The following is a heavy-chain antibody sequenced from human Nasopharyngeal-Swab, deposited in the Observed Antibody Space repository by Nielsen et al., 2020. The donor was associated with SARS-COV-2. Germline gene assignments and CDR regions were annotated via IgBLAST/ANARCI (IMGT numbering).Heavy chain of an antibody. Sequence: WVRQAPGQGLEWMGWISAYNGNTNYAQKLQGRVTMTTDTSTSTAYMELRSLRSDDTAVYYCARVDCGDYGRWSWGAKRYYGMDVWGQGTTVTVSS. J-gene: IGHJ6*02. CDR2: ISAYNGNT. CDR3: ARVDCGDYGRWSWGAKRYYGMDV. V-gene: IGHV1-18*01. D-gene: IGHD4-17*01.